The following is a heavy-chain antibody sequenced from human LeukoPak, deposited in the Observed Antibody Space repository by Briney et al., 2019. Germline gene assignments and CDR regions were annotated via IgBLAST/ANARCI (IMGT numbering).Heavy chain of an antibody. CDR1: GFTFSDYY. CDR2: ISSSGSTI. J-gene: IGHJ6*03. D-gene: IGHD7-27*01. CDR3: TTDPNWGRYYYYYMDV. V-gene: IGHV3-11*01. Sequence: GGSLRLSCAASGFTFSDYYMSWIRQAPGKGLEWVSYISSSGSTIYYADSVKGRFTISRDNAKNSLYLQMNSLKTEDTAVYYCTTDPNWGRYYYYYMDVWGKGTTVTVSS.